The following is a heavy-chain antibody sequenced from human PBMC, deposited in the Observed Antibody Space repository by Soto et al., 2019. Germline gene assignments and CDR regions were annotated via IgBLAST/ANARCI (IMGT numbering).Heavy chain of an antibody. CDR2: IYPGDSDT. Sequence: GESLKISCKGSGYSFTRYWIGWVRQMPGKGLEWMGIIYPGDSDTRYSPSFQGQVTISADKSISTAYLQWSSLKASDTAMYYCARAERDTAMVTGYYYGMDVWGQGTTVTVSS. J-gene: IGHJ6*02. CDR3: ARAERDTAMVTGYYYGMDV. V-gene: IGHV5-51*01. D-gene: IGHD5-18*01. CDR1: GYSFTRYW.